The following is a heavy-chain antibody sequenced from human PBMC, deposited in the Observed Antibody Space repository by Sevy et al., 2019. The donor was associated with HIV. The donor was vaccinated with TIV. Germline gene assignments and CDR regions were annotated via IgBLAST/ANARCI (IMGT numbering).Heavy chain of an antibody. J-gene: IGHJ4*02. D-gene: IGHD3-9*01. Sequence: ASVKVSCKASGGTFSSYAISWVRQAPGQGLEWMGGIIPIFGTANYAQKFQGRVTITADESTSTAYMELSSLRSEDTAVYYCARDFRGVGGLTGDRRFDYWGQGTLVTVSS. V-gene: IGHV1-69*13. CDR2: IIPIFGTA. CDR3: ARDFRGVGGLTGDRRFDY. CDR1: GGTFSSYA.